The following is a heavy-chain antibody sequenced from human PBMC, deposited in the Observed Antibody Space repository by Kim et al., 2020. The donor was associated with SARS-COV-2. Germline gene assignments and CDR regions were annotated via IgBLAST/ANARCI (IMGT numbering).Heavy chain of an antibody. CDR1: GFTFDDYT. J-gene: IGHJ4*02. CDR3: VRDGYNYRFDY. Sequence: RGSLRLSCAASGFTFDDYTMHWVRQAPGKGLEWVSLISWDGGSTYYADSVKGRFTISRDNSKNSLYLQMTSLRTEDTALYYGVRDGYNYRFDYCGQGTLV. V-gene: IGHV3-43*01. D-gene: IGHD5-12*01. CDR2: ISWDGGST.